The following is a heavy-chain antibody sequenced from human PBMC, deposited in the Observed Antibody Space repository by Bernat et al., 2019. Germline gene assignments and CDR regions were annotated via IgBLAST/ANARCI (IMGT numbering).Heavy chain of an antibody. CDR3: ARGRGVEGDWFDP. CDR1: GFTFSSYG. D-gene: IGHD3-10*01. V-gene: IGHV3-30*02. CDR2: IRYDGSNK. J-gene: IGHJ5*02. Sequence: QVQLVESGGGVVQPGGSLRLSCAASGFTFSSYGMHWVRQAPGKGLEWVAFIRYDGSNKYYADSVKGRFTISRDNSKNTLYLQMNSLRAEGMAVYYCARGRGVEGDWFDPWGQGTLVTVSS.